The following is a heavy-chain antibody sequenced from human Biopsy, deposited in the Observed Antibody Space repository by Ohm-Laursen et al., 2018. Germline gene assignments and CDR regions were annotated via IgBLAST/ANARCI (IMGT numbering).Heavy chain of an antibody. CDR2: ISSRSSDI. V-gene: IGHV3-21*01. Sequence: SLRLSCTASGFIFSTYTTNWVRQAPGEGLEWVSSISSRSSDIYYADSVKGRFTISRDNAKNTLHLQMNSLRAEDTAVYYCTGDSGGLGDYWGQGTLVTVSS. J-gene: IGHJ4*02. CDR3: TGDSGGLGDY. CDR1: GFIFSTYT. D-gene: IGHD2-8*02.